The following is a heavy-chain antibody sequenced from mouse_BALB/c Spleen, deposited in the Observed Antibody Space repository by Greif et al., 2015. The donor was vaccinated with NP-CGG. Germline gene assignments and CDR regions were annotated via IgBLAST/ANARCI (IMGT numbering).Heavy chain of an antibody. J-gene: IGHJ1*01. CDR3: ARDYDYWYFDV. CDR2: INSSTGYT. Sequence: QVQLKQSGAELAKPGASVKMSCKASGYTFTSYWMHWVKQRPGQGLEWIGYINSSTGYTEYNQKFKDKATLTADKSSSTAYMQLSSLTSEDSAVYYCARDYDYWYFDVWGAGTTVTVSS. D-gene: IGHD2-4*01. V-gene: IGHV1-7*01. CDR1: GYTFTSYW.